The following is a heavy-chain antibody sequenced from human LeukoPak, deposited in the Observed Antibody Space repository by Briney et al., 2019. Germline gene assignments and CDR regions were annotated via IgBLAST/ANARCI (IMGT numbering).Heavy chain of an antibody. Sequence: SETLSLTCTVSGGSISSYYWSWIRQPPGKGLEWIGYIYYSGSTNYNPSLKSRVTILVETSKNQFSLQLSSVTAADTAVYDCARKGVAMGYSSRRAFDIWGQGTMVTVSS. J-gene: IGHJ3*02. CDR2: IYYSGST. V-gene: IGHV4-59*01. CDR3: ARKGVAMGYSSRRAFDI. D-gene: IGHD6-13*01. CDR1: GGSISSYY.